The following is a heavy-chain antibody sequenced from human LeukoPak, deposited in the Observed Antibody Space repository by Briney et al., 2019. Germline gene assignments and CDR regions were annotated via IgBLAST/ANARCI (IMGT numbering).Heavy chain of an antibody. Sequence: GGSLRLSCAASGFTFSSHWMSWVRQAPGKGLEWVANIKQDGSEKYYVDSVKGRFTISRDNAKNSLYLQMNSLRAEDTAVYYCAREYYYDSSGYSLLFDYWGQGTLVTVSS. CDR3: AREYYYDSSGYSLLFDY. CDR1: GFTFSSHW. D-gene: IGHD3-22*01. CDR2: IKQDGSEK. V-gene: IGHV3-7*01. J-gene: IGHJ4*02.